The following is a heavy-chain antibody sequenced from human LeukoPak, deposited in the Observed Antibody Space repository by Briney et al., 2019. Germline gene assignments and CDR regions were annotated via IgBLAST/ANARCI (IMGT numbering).Heavy chain of an antibody. CDR3: ASSTRGSTREGSFDY. CDR2: IYYSGST. Sequence: SETLSLTCTVSGGSISSYYWSWIRQPPGKGLEWIGYIYYSGSTNYNPSLKSRVTISVDTSKNQFSLKLSSVTAADTAVYYCASSTRGSTREGSFDYWGQGTLVTVSS. D-gene: IGHD3-16*01. J-gene: IGHJ4*02. CDR1: GGSISSYY. V-gene: IGHV4-59*08.